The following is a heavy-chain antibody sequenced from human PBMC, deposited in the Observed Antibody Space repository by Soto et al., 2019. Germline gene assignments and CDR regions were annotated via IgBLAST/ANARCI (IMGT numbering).Heavy chain of an antibody. D-gene: IGHD6-25*01. V-gene: IGHV1-8*01. CDR1: GYTFTSYD. CDR2: MNPNSGNT. J-gene: IGHJ6*02. CDR3: ATCLPSSGGYSYYNGMDV. Sequence: QVQLVQSGAEVKKPGASVKVSCKASGYTFTSYDINWVRQATGQGLEWMGWMNPNSGNTGYAQKFQGRVTMTRNTSISTADMERTSLRSEDTALYYCATCLPSSGGYSYYNGMDVGGQGPTVT.